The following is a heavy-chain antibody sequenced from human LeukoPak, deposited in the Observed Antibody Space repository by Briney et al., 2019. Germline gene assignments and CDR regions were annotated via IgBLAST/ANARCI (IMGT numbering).Heavy chain of an antibody. J-gene: IGHJ4*02. Sequence: KPSETLSLTCKVSNYTMNSGYYWSWIRQTPGNGLEWIGETTHSGSTDYSPSLKSRVSVSVDTSKNQFSLRLTSVTAADTAVYYCARGPAYSWLRSGSVCFFDFWGQGVLVTVSS. V-gene: IGHV4-34*01. D-gene: IGHD6-19*01. CDR2: TTHSGST. CDR3: ARGPAYSWLRSGSVCFFDF. CDR1: NYTMNSGYY.